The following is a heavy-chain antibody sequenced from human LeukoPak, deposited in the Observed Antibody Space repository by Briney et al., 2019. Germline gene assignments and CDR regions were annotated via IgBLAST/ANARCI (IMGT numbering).Heavy chain of an antibody. V-gene: IGHV4-59*08. CDR2: VYHSGNT. CDR1: GGSISSHF. D-gene: IGHD6-19*01. CDR3: ARLSIAVAEGIDY. Sequence: SETLSLTCTVSGGSISSHFWSWIRQPPGKGLEWIGYVYHSGNTYYNTSLKSRVTISVDTSKNQFSLKLSSVTAADTAVYYCARLSIAVAEGIDYWGQGTLVTVSS. J-gene: IGHJ4*02.